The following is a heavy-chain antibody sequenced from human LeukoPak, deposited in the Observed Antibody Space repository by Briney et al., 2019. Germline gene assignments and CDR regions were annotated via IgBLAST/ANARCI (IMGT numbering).Heavy chain of an antibody. D-gene: IGHD3-22*01. J-gene: IGHJ4*02. V-gene: IGHV3-48*04. CDR2: ISSSSSAI. CDR1: GFTFSSYS. Sequence: GGSLRLSCAASGFTFSSYSMNWVRQAPGKGLERVSYISSSSSAIYYADSVKGRFTISRDNAKNSLYLQMNSLRAEDTAVYYCARVGGYYDSSGYSAFDYWGQGTLVTVSS. CDR3: ARVGGYYDSSGYSAFDY.